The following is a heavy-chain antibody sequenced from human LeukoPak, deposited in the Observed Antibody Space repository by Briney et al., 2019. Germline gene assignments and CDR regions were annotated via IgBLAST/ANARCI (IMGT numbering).Heavy chain of an antibody. CDR1: GFTFSSYA. CDR3: AKGNSRYYYGSAEGDY. Sequence: PGGSLRLSCAASGFTFSSYAMSWVRQAPGKGLEWVSAISGSGGSTYYADSVKGRFTISRDNSKNTLYLQMNSLRAEDTAVYYCAKGNSRYYYGSAEGDYWGQGTLVTVSS. V-gene: IGHV3-23*01. D-gene: IGHD3-10*01. CDR2: ISGSGGST. J-gene: IGHJ4*02.